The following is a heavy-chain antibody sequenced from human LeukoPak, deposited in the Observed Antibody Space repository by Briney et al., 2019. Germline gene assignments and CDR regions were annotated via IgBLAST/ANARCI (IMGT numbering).Heavy chain of an antibody. CDR3: AKDFRIGYSAHFDY. Sequence: GGSLRLSCAASGFTFSGHYVSWIRQAPGKGLEWVSYISSSGSTLFYADSVKGRFSISRDNSKNTLYLQMDSLRGEDTAVYYCAKDFRIGYSAHFDYWGQGALVTVSS. V-gene: IGHV3-11*01. D-gene: IGHD2-21*01. J-gene: IGHJ4*02. CDR1: GFTFSGHY. CDR2: ISSSGSTL.